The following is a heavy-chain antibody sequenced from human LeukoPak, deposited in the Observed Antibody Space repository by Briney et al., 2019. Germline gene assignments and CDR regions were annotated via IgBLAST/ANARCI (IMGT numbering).Heavy chain of an antibody. Sequence: GGSLRLSRAASGFTFSSYAMHWVRQAPGKGLEYVSAISTDGGSPYYANSVKGRFTISRDNSKNMLYLQMGSLRTEDMAVYYCARWSSTSCYDYWGQGTLVTVSS. CDR3: ARWSSTSCYDY. V-gene: IGHV3-64*01. D-gene: IGHD2-2*01. CDR2: ISTDGGSP. J-gene: IGHJ4*02. CDR1: GFTFSSYA.